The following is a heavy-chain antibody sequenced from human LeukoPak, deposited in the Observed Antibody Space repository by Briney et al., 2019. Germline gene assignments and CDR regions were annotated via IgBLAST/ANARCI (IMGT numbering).Heavy chain of an antibody. CDR3: ARDRFLTVGSGY. CDR1: GYTFTGYY. V-gene: IGHV1-2*02. J-gene: IGHJ4*02. D-gene: IGHD3-9*01. Sequence: ASVKVSCKASGYTFTGYYIHWVRQAPGQGLEWMGWINPNSGGTNYAQKFQGRVTMTRDTSISTAYMELSRLRSDDTAVYYCARDRFLTVGSGYWGQGTLVTVSS. CDR2: INPNSGGT.